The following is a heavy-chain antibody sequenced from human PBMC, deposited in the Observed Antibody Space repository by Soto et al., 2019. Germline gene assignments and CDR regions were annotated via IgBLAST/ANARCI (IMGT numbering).Heavy chain of an antibody. D-gene: IGHD4-17*01. CDR2: INPSGGST. CDR1: GYTFTIYY. J-gene: IGHJ4*02. Sequence: ASVKVSCKASGYTFTIYYMHWVRQAPGQGLEWMGIINPSGGSTSYAQKFQGRVTMTRDTSTSTVYMELRSLRSEDTAVYYCARDGDPNYGGNPSAFDYWGQGTLVTVSS. V-gene: IGHV1-46*01. CDR3: ARDGDPNYGGNPSAFDY.